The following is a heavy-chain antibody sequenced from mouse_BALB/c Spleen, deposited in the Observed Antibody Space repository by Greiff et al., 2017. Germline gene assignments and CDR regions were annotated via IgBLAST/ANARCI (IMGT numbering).Heavy chain of an antibody. J-gene: IGHJ4*01. V-gene: IGHV5-12-2*01. CDR1: GFTFSSYT. CDR2: ISNGGGST. Sequence: EVHLVESGGGLVQPGGSLKLSCAASGFTFSSYTMSWVRQTPEKRLEWVAYISNGGGSTYYPDTVKGRFTISRDNAKNTLYLQMSSLKSEDTAMYYCARHEFFGNAMDYWGQGTSVTVSS. CDR3: ARHEFFGNAMDY.